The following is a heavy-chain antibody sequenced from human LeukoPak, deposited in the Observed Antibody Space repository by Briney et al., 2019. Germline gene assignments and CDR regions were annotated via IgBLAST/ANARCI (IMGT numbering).Heavy chain of an antibody. J-gene: IGHJ4*02. CDR3: AREGAVAGTVWLIDYFDY. Sequence: EGSLRLSCAASGFTFSSCEMNWVRQAPGKGLEWVSYISSSGSTIYYADSVKGRFTISRDNAKNSLYLQMNSLRAEDTAVYYCAREGAVAGTVWLIDYFDYWGQGTLVTVSS. CDR2: ISSSGSTI. D-gene: IGHD6-19*01. CDR1: GFTFSSCE. V-gene: IGHV3-48*03.